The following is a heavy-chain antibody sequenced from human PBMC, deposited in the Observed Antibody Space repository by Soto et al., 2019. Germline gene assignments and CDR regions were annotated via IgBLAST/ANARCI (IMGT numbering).Heavy chain of an antibody. J-gene: IGHJ4*02. V-gene: IGHV4-31*03. CDR2: IYYTGNS. CDR3: AREQWGFDS. D-gene: IGHD6-19*01. CDR1: NGSISTNGHY. Sequence: QVQLQESGPELVKSSQTLSLTCTVSNGSISTNGHYWTWIRQRPGKGLEWIAYIYYTGNSYYNPSLKSRLTISIDTSKNQFSLTLRSVTAADTAVYYCAREQWGFDSWGQGTLVTFSS.